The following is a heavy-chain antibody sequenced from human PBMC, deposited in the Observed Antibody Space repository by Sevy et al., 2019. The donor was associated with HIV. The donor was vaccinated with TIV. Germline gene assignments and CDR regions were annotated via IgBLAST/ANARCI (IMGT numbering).Heavy chain of an antibody. J-gene: IGHJ4*02. D-gene: IGHD3-10*01. CDR3: ARDYASGSYSIMAGY. V-gene: IGHV1-69*13. CDR1: GDTFFSYL. CDR2: IIPIYNTP. Sequence: ASVKVSCKGSGDTFFSYLITWVQQAPGQGLEWMGTIIPIYNTPVYAQKFQGRVTITADESTTTAYMELSSLKSEDTAVYYCARDYASGSYSIMAGYWGQGTLVTVSS.